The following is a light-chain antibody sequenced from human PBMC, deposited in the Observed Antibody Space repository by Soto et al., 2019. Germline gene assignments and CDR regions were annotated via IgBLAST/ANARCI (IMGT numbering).Light chain of an antibody. V-gene: IGKV1-33*01. CDR3: QQYDNRPPFT. CDR1: QDIGNF. CDR2: DAS. J-gene: IGKJ3*01. Sequence: DIQMTQSPSSLSSSVGDRVTITCQASQDIGNFLNWYQQKPGKAPKLLIYDASNLETGAPSRFSGSGSGTDFTVTTSSLQPEDIATYYCQQYDNRPPFTFGPGTKVDIK.